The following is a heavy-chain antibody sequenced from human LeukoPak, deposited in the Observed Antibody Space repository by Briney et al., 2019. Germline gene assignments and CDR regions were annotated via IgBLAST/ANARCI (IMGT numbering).Heavy chain of an antibody. D-gene: IGHD6-19*01. CDR2: IYHSGST. CDR3: ARSRVAAVSSYYFDY. Sequence: PSETLSLTCAVSGGSISSSNWWSWVRRPPGEGLEWIGEIYHSGSTNYNPSLKSRVTISVDKSRDQFSLKLRSVTAADTAIYYCARSRVAAVSSYYFDYWGQGTLVTVSS. J-gene: IGHJ4*02. V-gene: IGHV4-4*02. CDR1: GGSISSSNW.